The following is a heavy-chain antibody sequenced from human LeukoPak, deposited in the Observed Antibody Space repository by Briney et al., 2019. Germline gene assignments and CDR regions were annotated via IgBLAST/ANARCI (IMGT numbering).Heavy chain of an antibody. V-gene: IGHV3-23*01. D-gene: IGHD3-22*01. CDR3: ARDLDSGNYFFAY. CDR1: GFTFSSYA. CDR2: ISGSGGST. Sequence: GGSLRLSCAASGFTFSSYAMSWVRQAPGKGLEWVSAISGSGGSTYYADSVKGRFTISRDNAKNSLYLQMSSLRAEDTAVYYCARDLDSGNYFFAYWGQGTPVIVSS. J-gene: IGHJ4*02.